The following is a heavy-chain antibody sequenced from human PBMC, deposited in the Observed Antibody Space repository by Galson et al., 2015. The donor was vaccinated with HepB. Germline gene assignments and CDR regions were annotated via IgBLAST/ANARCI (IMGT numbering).Heavy chain of an antibody. CDR3: ARGKGYYDSSAFTGAFDI. V-gene: IGHV1-69*13. CDR2: IIPIFGTA. J-gene: IGHJ3*02. CDR1: GGTFSSYA. D-gene: IGHD3-22*01. Sequence: SVKVSCKASGGTFSSYAISWVRQAPGQGLEWMGGIIPIFGTANYAQKFQGRVTITADESTSTAYMELSSLRSEDTAVYYCARGKGYYDSSAFTGAFDIWGHGTMVTVSS.